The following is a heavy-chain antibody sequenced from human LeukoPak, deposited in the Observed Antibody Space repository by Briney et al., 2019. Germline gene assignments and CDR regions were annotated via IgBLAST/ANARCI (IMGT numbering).Heavy chain of an antibody. D-gene: IGHD3-3*01. Sequence: SETLSLTCTVSGGSITSSSYYWSWIRQPPGKGLEWIGYIYYSGSTYYNPSLKSRVTISVDTSKNQFSLKLSSVTAADTAVYYCARVFGDTDYWGQGTLVTVSS. J-gene: IGHJ4*02. CDR1: GGSITSSSYY. CDR2: IYYSGST. V-gene: IGHV4-30-4*01. CDR3: ARVFGDTDY.